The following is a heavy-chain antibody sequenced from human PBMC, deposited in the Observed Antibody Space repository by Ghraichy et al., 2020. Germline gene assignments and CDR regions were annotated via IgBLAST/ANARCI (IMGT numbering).Heavy chain of an antibody. Sequence: SETLSLTCTVSGGSISSYYWGWIRQPPGKGLEWIGYIYYSGSTYYNPSLKSRVTISVDTSKNQFSLKLSSVTAADTAVYYCARAMVPPNGDHYYYYGMDVWGQGTTVTVSS. D-gene: IGHD2-21*02. J-gene: IGHJ6*02. CDR2: IYYSGST. CDR3: ARAMVPPNGDHYYYYGMDV. V-gene: IGHV4-59*01. CDR1: GGSISSYY.